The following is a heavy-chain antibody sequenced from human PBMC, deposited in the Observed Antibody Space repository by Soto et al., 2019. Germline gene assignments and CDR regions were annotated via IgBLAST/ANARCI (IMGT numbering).Heavy chain of an antibody. Sequence: QPGGSLRLSCAASGFTFSSYGMHWVRQAPGKGLEWVAVIWYDGSNKYYADSVKGRFTISRDNSKNTLYLQMNSLRAEDTAVYYCARDLPIYYDSSGYYGHDGGFGYWGQGTLVTVSS. CDR2: IWYDGSNK. D-gene: IGHD3-22*01. J-gene: IGHJ4*02. CDR1: GFTFSSYG. CDR3: ARDLPIYYDSSGYYGHDGGFGY. V-gene: IGHV3-33*01.